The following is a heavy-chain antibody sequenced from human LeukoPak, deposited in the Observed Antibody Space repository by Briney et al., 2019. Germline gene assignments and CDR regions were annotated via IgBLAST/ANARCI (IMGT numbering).Heavy chain of an antibody. Sequence: GGSLRLSCAASGFTFSSYAMSWVRQAPGKGLEWVSAISGSGGSTYYADSVKGRFTISGDNSKNTLYLQMNSLRAEDTAVYYCAKTVDYYDSSGPDYWGQGTLVTVCS. V-gene: IGHV3-23*01. D-gene: IGHD3-22*01. CDR1: GFTFSSYA. CDR3: AKTVDYYDSSGPDY. CDR2: ISGSGGST. J-gene: IGHJ4*02.